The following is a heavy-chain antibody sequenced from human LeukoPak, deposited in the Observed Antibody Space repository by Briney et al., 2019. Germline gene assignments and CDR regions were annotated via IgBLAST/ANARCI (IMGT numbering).Heavy chain of an antibody. CDR3: ARDGSWGDYQFYFYMDV. J-gene: IGHJ6*03. D-gene: IGHD2-2*01. CDR1: GFTFGSFA. CDR2: ISASGHYI. V-gene: IGHV3-23*01. Sequence: PGGSPRLSCEASGFTFGSFAMSWVRQAPGKGLEWLSGISASGHYIYNADSVKGRFTISRDNSKNTLYIEMNSLRAEDTAVYYCARDGSWGDYQFYFYMDVWGKGTTVTVSS.